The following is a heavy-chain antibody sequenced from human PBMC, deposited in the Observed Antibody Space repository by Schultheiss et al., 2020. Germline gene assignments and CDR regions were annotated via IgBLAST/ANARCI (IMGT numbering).Heavy chain of an antibody. V-gene: IGHV1-69*05. CDR2: IIPIFGTA. D-gene: IGHD3-10*01. CDR1: GGTFSSYA. Sequence: SVKVSCKASGGTFSSYAISWVRQAPGQGLEWMGGIIPIFGTANYAQKFQGRVTMTTDTSTSTAYMELRSLRSDDTAVYYCARGRPPPFYYGSGRVWYFDLWGRGTLVTVSS. CDR3: ARGRPPPFYYGSGRVWYFDL. J-gene: IGHJ2*01.